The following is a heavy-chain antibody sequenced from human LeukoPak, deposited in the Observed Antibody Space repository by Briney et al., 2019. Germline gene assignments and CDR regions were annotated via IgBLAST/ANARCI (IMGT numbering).Heavy chain of an antibody. J-gene: IGHJ4*02. Sequence: GGSLRLSCAASGFTVRSNYMSWVRQAPGKGLEWVSAISGSGGSTYYADSVKGRFTISRDNSKNTLYLQMNSLRAEDTAVYYCARVMGRYCSSTSCYVDYWGQGTLVTVSS. CDR3: ARVMGRYCSSTSCYVDY. D-gene: IGHD2-2*01. V-gene: IGHV3-23*01. CDR1: GFTVRSNY. CDR2: ISGSGGST.